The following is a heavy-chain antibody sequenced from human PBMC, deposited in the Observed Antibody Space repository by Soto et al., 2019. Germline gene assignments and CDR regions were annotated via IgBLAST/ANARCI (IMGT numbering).Heavy chain of an antibody. D-gene: IGHD1-26*01. Sequence: LRLSCTVAGLALCRYGMHWVRQTPGKGLEWVAVLGFDGGGRYYADSVKGRFTISRDNSKNTLHLQMDSLRVEDSALYYCAREPVGSYYAMHVWGKGATVTV. CDR1: GLALCRYG. V-gene: IGHV3-33*01. CDR3: AREPVGSYYAMHV. CDR2: LGFDGGGR. J-gene: IGHJ6*04.